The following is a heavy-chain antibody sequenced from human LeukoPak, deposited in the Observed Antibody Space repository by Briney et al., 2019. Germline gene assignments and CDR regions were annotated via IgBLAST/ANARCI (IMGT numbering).Heavy chain of an antibody. V-gene: IGHV4-39*01. J-gene: IGHJ6*03. CDR2: VYYGGNT. CDR1: GGSISSSSYY. Sequence: SETLSLTCTVSGGSISSSSYYWDWLRQPPGKGLEWIGNVYYGGNTFYNSSLESRVTISVDMSKNQFSLKLTSLTAADTAVYYCARQRADYFYHYLDVWGKGTSVTVSS. CDR3: ARQRADYFYHYLDV.